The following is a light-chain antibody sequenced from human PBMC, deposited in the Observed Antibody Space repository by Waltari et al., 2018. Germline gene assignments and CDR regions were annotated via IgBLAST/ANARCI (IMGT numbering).Light chain of an antibody. CDR2: DVS. Sequence: PGQSITISCTGTSSDVGGYNYVAWYQQYPGKAPKLILFDVSRWPSGVSNRFSGSKSGNTASLTISGLQAEDEADYYCSSYTTTSAIIFGGGTTLTVL. CDR3: SSYTTTSAII. V-gene: IGLV2-14*03. J-gene: IGLJ2*01. CDR1: SSDVGGYNY.